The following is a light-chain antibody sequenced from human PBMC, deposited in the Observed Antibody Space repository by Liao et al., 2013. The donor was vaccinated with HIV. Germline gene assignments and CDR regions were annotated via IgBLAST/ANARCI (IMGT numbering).Light chain of an antibody. CDR1: NIGSKS. CDR3: QVWESSSDHPYV. V-gene: IGLV3-21*01. Sequence: SYELTQPPSVSVAPGKTARITCGGNNIGSKSVHWYQQKPGQAPVLVIYYDSDRPSGIPERFSGSNSGNTATLTISRVEAGDEADYYCQVWESSSDHPYVFGTGTEVTVL. CDR2: YDS. J-gene: IGLJ1*01.